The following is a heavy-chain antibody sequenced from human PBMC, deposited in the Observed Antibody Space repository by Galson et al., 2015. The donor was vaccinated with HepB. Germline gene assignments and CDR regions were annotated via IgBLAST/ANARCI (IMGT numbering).Heavy chain of an antibody. CDR3: ARENSGSYHFDY. J-gene: IGHJ4*02. D-gene: IGHD1-26*01. CDR2: IYSGGST. Sequence: SLRLSCAASGFTVSSNYMSWVRQAPGKGLEWVSVIYSGGSTYYADSVKGRFTISRDNSKNTLYLQMNSLRAEDTAVYYCARENSGSYHFDYWGQGTLVTVSS. CDR1: GFTVSSNY. V-gene: IGHV3-66*01.